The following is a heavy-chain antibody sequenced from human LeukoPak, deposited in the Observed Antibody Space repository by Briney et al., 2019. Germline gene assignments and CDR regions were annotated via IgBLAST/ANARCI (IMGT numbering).Heavy chain of an antibody. J-gene: IGHJ5*02. V-gene: IGHV4-34*01. D-gene: IGHD6-19*01. CDR3: AAVSEAVATGRDNWFDP. Sequence: PSETLSLTCAVYGGSFSGYYWSWIRQPPGKGLEWIGEINHSGSTNYNPSLKSRVTISVDTSKNQFSLKLSSVTAADTAVYYCAAVSEAVATGRDNWFDPWGQGTLVTVSS. CDR1: GGSFSGYY. CDR2: INHSGST.